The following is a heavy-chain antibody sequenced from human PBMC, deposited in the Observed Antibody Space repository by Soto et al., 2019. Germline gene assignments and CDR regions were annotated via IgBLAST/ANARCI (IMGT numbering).Heavy chain of an antibody. V-gene: IGHV1-69*06. CDR3: ASKAACGGDCYAVDS. CDR1: GGIFSSNT. D-gene: IGHD2-21*02. CDR2: IIPLFGTA. J-gene: IGHJ4*02. Sequence: QVYLVQSGAEVKKPGSSVKISCKASGGIFSSNTINWVRQAAGQGLEWMGGIIPLFGTANYAEKFQGRVTITADKPTKTEYMELTSLRSEDTAVYYCASKAACGGDCYAVDSWGQGTLVTVSS.